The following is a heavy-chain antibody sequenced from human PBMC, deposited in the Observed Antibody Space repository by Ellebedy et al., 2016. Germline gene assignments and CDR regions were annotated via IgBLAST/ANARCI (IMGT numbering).Heavy chain of an antibody. D-gene: IGHD3-22*01. CDR2: ITSSGVTT. V-gene: IGHV3-23*01. CDR3: AKDFEGAYYYDEGFDP. Sequence: GESLKISCAASGFTFNTYAMTWVRQAPGKGLEWVSSITSSGVTTYYADSVKGRFTISRDDSKNTLYLQMNSLRTDDTAVYYCAKDFEGAYYYDEGFDPWGQGTLVTVSS. CDR1: GFTFNTYA. J-gene: IGHJ5*02.